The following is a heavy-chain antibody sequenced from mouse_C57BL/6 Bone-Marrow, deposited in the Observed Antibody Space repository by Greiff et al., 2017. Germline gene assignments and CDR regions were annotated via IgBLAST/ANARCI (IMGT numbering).Heavy chain of an antibody. CDR2: IDPSDSYT. D-gene: IGHD2-2*01. J-gene: IGHJ3*01. V-gene: IGHV1-50*01. CDR1: GYTFTSYW. Sequence: VQLQQSGAELVKPGASVKLSCKASGYTFTSYWMKWVKQRPGQGLEWIGEIDPSDSYTNYNQKFKGKATLTVDTSSSTAYMQLSSLTSEDSAVYYYARGGYAFAYWGQGTLVTVSA. CDR3: ARGGYAFAY.